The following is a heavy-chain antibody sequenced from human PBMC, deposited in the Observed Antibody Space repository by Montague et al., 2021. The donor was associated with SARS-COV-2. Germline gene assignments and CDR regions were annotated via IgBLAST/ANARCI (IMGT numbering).Heavy chain of an antibody. D-gene: IGHD3-16*02. Sequence: SKTLSLTCTFSGASRSTKNYYWGWIRQPPGKGLEWIGSISYSATSYSNPSLKSRVTMSVDTSRNQLSLNLSSVTVADTAVYYCARLGITLGGVIVIRYYCDFWGQGTLVTVSS. CDR3: ARLGITLGGVIVIRYYCDF. CDR2: ISYSATS. V-gene: IGHV4-39*01. CDR1: GASRSTKNYY. J-gene: IGHJ4*02.